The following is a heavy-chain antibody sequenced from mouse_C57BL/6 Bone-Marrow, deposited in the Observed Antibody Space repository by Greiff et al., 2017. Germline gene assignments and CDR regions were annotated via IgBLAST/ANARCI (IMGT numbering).Heavy chain of an antibody. CDR2: IYPGSGST. D-gene: IGHD2-5*01. V-gene: IGHV1-55*01. Sequence: QVHVKQPGAELVKPGASVKMSCKASGYTFTSYWITWVKQRPGQGLEWIGDIYPGSGSTNYNEKFTSKATLTVATSSSTAYMQLSSLTSEDSAVYYCARPYYSNYWYFDVWGTGTTVTVSS. J-gene: IGHJ1*03. CDR1: GYTFTSYW. CDR3: ARPYYSNYWYFDV.